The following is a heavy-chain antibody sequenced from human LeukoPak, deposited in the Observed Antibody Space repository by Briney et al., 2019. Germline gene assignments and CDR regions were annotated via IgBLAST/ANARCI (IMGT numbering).Heavy chain of an antibody. V-gene: IGHV3-23*01. Sequence: GGSLRLSCAASGFTFSSSAMNWVRQAPGKGLEWVSAISTSGSGTYYADSVKGRFTISRDNSKNTLYPQMNSLRAEDTAVYYCAKARSGWYWGDYWGQGTLVTVSS. CDR3: AKARSGWYWGDY. CDR2: ISTSGSGT. CDR1: GFTFSSSA. J-gene: IGHJ4*02. D-gene: IGHD6-19*01.